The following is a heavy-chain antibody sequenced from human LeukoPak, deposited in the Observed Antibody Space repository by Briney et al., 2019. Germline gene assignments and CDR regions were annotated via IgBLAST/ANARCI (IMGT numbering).Heavy chain of an antibody. V-gene: IGHV4-4*07. CDR1: GGSISSYY. D-gene: IGHD3-22*01. J-gene: IGHJ5*02. Sequence: WETLSLTCTASGGSISSYYWSWIRQPAGKGLEWIGRIYTSGSTNYNPSLKSRVTMSVDTSKNQFSLKLSSVTAADTAVYYCAANYYDSSGYQSWGQGTLVTVSS. CDR2: IYTSGST. CDR3: AANYYDSSGYQS.